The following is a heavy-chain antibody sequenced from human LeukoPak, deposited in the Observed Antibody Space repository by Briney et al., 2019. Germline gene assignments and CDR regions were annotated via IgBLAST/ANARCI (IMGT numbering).Heavy chain of an antibody. Sequence: GGSLRLSCAASGFTFSSYEMNWVRQAPGKGLEWVSYISSSGSTIYYADSVKGRFTISRDNAKNSLYLQMNSLRAEDTAVYYCARGQEEKKRWLQFNWFDPWGQGTLVTVSS. J-gene: IGHJ5*02. CDR3: ARGQEEKKRWLQFNWFDP. CDR2: ISSSGSTI. D-gene: IGHD5-24*01. V-gene: IGHV3-48*03. CDR1: GFTFSSYE.